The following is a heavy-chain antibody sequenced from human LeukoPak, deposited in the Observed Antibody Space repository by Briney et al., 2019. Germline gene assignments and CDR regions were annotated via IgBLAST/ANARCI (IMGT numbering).Heavy chain of an antibody. CDR2: IHYSGSA. Sequence: SETLSLTCTVSGGSISSHYWSWIRKPPGKGLEWLGYIHYSGSANYNPSLKSRVSISVDMSKNQFSLRLGSVTAADTAVYYCARAPYCGDDCCSVDVFDIWGQGTMVTVSS. CDR1: GGSISSHY. D-gene: IGHD2-21*02. J-gene: IGHJ3*02. CDR3: ARAPYCGDDCCSVDVFDI. V-gene: IGHV4-59*11.